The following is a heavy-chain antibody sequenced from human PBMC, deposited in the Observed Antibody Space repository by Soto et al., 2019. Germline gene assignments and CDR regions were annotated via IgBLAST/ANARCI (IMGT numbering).Heavy chain of an antibody. D-gene: IGHD4-17*01. CDR2: ICYSGST. Sequence: QVQLHDSGPGLVKPSQTLSLTCTVSADSITTANSYWSWIRQHPGEGLEWIGHICYSGSTWYNPLLKSLVSIFRDTAKNQFSLNLTSVTAADTAVYYCARQSAYGDSWFFALWGRGTLVSVSS. CDR1: ADSITTANSY. CDR3: ARQSAYGDSWFFAL. V-gene: IGHV4-31*01. J-gene: IGHJ2*01.